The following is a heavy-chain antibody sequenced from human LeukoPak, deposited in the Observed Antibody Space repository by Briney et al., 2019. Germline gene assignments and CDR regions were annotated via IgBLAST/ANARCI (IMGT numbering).Heavy chain of an antibody. CDR2: MYYIGST. CDR1: GGSFSSYY. CDR3: ARVPTVTFFDY. J-gene: IGHJ4*02. D-gene: IGHD4-17*01. V-gene: IGHV4-39*01. Sequence: KTSETLSLTCAVYGGSFSSYYWGWIRQPPGKGLEWIGSMYYIGSTYYNPSLKSRVTISVDTSKNQFSLKLSSVTAADTAVYYCARVPTVTFFDYWGQGTLVTVSS.